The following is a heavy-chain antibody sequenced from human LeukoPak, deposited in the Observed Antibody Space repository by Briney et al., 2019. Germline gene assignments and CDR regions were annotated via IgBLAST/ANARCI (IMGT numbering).Heavy chain of an antibody. V-gene: IGHV5-51*01. Sequence: GESLKISCKGSGYSINNYWIAWVRQMPGKGLEWMGIICPADSDIRYSPSFQGQVTISADKSISTAYLQWNSLKASDTAMYYCARQEYCSGASCYTWFDPWSQGTLVTVSS. D-gene: IGHD2-15*01. CDR1: GYSINNYW. CDR2: ICPADSDI. J-gene: IGHJ5*02. CDR3: ARQEYCSGASCYTWFDP.